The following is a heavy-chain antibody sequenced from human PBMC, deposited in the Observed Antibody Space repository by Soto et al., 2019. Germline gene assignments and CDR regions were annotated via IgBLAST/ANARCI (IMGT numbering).Heavy chain of an antibody. V-gene: IGHV1-69*13. CDR2: IIPMFGTP. D-gene: IGHD5-12*01. Sequence: SVKVSCKASGVIFNSQDMRCVRQSPVQWLEGMGGIIPMFGTPHYAEKFQDRVTITADESTGTAYLELSSLTSEDTAVYYCATSEGRDGYSFDYWGPGTLVTVSS. CDR1: GVIFNSQD. CDR3: ATSEGRDGYSFDY. J-gene: IGHJ4*02.